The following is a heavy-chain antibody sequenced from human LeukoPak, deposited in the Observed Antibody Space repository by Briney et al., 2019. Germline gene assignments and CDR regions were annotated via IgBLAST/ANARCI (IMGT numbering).Heavy chain of an antibody. CDR1: GFTFSNSA. V-gene: IGHV3-48*01. J-gene: IGHJ6*03. Sequence: PGGSLRLSCAASGFTFSNSAMNWVRQAPGKGLEWISFMSTSSRTIHYADSVKGRFVMSTDNARDSLYLQMNSLRGEDTAVYYCARAVRVRYYDVLTGQNYYYYMDVWGNGTAVTASS. CDR2: MSTSSRTI. CDR3: ARAVRVRYYDVLTGQNYYYYMDV. D-gene: IGHD3-9*01.